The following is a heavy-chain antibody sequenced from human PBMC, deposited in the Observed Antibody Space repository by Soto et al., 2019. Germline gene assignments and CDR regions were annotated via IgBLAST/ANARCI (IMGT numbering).Heavy chain of an antibody. CDR3: AKEKGGSGWYNDY. D-gene: IGHD6-19*01. CDR1: GFTFSTYA. CDR2: IRGSGT. J-gene: IGHJ4*02. Sequence: EVNLLESGGGLVQPGGSLRLSCAASGFTFSTYAMTWVRQGSGKGLEWVSSIRGSGTYYADSVKGRFTIFRDNSKNTLYLQMNSLRAEDTAVYYCAKEKGGSGWYNDYWGQGTLVTVPS. V-gene: IGHV3-23*01.